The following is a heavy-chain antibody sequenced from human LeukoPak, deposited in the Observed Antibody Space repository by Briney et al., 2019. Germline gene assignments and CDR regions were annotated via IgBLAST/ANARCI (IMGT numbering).Heavy chain of an antibody. D-gene: IGHD3-22*01. J-gene: IGHJ3*02. CDR2: IYYSGST. CDR3: ARQGSTAMATYYYDSSGYPDAFDI. CDR1: GGSISSYY. V-gene: IGHV4-59*08. Sequence: SETLSLTCTVSGGSISSYYWSWIRQPPGKGLEWIGYIYYSGSTNYNPSLKSRVTISVDTSKNQFSLKLSSVTAADTAVYYCARQGSTAMATYYYDSSGYPDAFDIWGQGTMVTVSS.